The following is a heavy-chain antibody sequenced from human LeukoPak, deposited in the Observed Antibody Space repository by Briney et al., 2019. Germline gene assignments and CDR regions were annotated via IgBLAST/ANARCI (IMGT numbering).Heavy chain of an antibody. V-gene: IGHV4-59*08. D-gene: IGHD6-19*01. J-gene: IGHJ4*02. CDR1: GGPISSFY. CDR3: AAGRQWLAFDF. Sequence: SETLSLTCTVSGGPISSFYWTWIRQPPGKGLEWIGCLYHSGTTNYNPSLKSRVTISMDTSKGQFSLKLWSVSAADTAVYFCAAGRQWLAFDFWGQGTLATVSS. CDR2: LYHSGTT.